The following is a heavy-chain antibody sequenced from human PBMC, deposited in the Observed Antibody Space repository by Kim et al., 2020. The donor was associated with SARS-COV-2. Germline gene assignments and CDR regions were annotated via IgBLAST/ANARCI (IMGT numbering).Heavy chain of an antibody. J-gene: IGHJ4*02. V-gene: IGHV4-34*01. Sequence: NYHPSLKRRVHISIDTSKNQFALGLRSVAAADTAVYYCARRGYLEWLTFDIWGQGTLVTVSS. CDR3: ARRGYLEWLTFDI. D-gene: IGHD3-3*01.